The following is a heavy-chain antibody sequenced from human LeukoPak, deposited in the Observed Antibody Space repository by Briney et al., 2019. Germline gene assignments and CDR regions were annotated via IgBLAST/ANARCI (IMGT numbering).Heavy chain of an antibody. Sequence: PSQTLSLTCTVSGGSISSGSYYWSWIRQPAGKGLEWIGRIYTSGSTNYNPSLKSRVTISVDTSKNQFSLKLSSVTAADTAVYYCARSHRSRYCSGGSCYPVGWFDPWGQGTPVTVSS. CDR3: ARSHRSRYCSGGSCYPVGWFDP. CDR1: GGSISSGSYY. V-gene: IGHV4-61*02. D-gene: IGHD2-15*01. J-gene: IGHJ5*02. CDR2: IYTSGST.